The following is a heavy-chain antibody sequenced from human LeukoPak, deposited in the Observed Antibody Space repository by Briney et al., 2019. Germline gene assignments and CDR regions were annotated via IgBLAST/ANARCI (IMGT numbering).Heavy chain of an antibody. V-gene: IGHV4-39*07. CDR3: ARGFLSTFDI. CDR1: GGSISSSSYY. J-gene: IGHJ3*02. CDR2: IYHSGGT. Sequence: SETLSLTCTVSGGSISSSSYYWGWIRQPPGKGLEWIGEIYHSGGTNYNPSLKSRVTISVDKSTNQFSLNLSSVTAADTAVYYCARGFLSTFDIWGQGTMVTVSS. D-gene: IGHD3-16*02.